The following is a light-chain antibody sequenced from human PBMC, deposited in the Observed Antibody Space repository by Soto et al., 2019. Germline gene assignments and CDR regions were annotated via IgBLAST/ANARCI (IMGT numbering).Light chain of an antibody. V-gene: IGLV2-14*03. CDR3: GSYTSSDTMI. Sequence: QSALTQPASVSGSPGQSITISCTGTSSDIGRYNYVSWYQHSPGKAPKLIIYDVSDRPSGVSNRFSGSKSGTTASLTISGHQAEDEADYYCGSYTSSDTMIFGGGTKLTVL. J-gene: IGLJ2*01. CDR1: SSDIGRYNY. CDR2: DVS.